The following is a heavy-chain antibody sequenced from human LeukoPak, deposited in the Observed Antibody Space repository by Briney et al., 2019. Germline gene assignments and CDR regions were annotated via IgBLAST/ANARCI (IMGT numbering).Heavy chain of an antibody. CDR2: ISSSSSYI. CDR3: ARASVGVGARAYGAFDI. Sequence: GGSLRLYCAASGFTFSNYAMSWVRQAPGKGLEWVSSISSSSSYIYYADSVKGRFTISRDNAKNSLYLQMNSLRAEDTAVYYCARASVGVGARAYGAFDIWGQGTMVTVSS. J-gene: IGHJ3*02. V-gene: IGHV3-21*01. D-gene: IGHD1-26*01. CDR1: GFTFSNYA.